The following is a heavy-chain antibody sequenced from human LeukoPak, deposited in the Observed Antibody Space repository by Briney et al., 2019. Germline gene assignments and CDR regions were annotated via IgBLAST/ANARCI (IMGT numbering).Heavy chain of an antibody. V-gene: IGHV1-2*02. CDR1: GYTFTDYY. J-gene: IGHJ4*02. D-gene: IGHD2-2*02. Sequence: ASVKVSCKASGYTFTDYYIHWVRQAPGQGLEWMGWINPKSGGSNYAQKFQGRVTMTTDTSISTAYMELTRLRSDDTAVYYCARGHGDMVVVPDAIKWSDYWGQGTLVTVSS. CDR2: INPKSGGS. CDR3: ARGHGDMVVVPDAIKWSDY.